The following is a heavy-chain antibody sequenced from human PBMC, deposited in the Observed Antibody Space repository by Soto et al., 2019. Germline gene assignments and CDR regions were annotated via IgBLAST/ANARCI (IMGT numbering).Heavy chain of an antibody. V-gene: IGHV1-18*01. CDR2: ISAYNGNT. J-gene: IGHJ6*02. D-gene: IGHD2-2*01. Sequence: ASVKVSCKASGYTFTSYGISWVRQAPGQGLEWMGWISAYNGNTNYAQKLQGRVTMTTDTSTSTAYMELRSLRSDDTAVYYCARELQYGYYYYSYGMDVWGQGTTVTVSS. CDR3: ARELQYGYYYYSYGMDV. CDR1: GYTFTSYG.